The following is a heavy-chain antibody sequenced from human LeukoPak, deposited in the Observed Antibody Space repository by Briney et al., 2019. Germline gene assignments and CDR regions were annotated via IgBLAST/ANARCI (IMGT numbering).Heavy chain of an antibody. CDR2: IIPIFGTA. CDR3: ARVGRGYSYGLTAKTENNQGYYYYMDV. D-gene: IGHD5-18*01. CDR1: GGTFSSYA. V-gene: IGHV1-69*05. J-gene: IGHJ6*03. Sequence: SVKVSCKASGGTFSSYAISWVRQAPGQGLEWMGRIIPIFGTANYEKKFQGRVTITTDESTSTAYMELSSLRSEDTAVYYCARVGRGYSYGLTAKTENNQGYYYYMDVWGKGTTVTVSS.